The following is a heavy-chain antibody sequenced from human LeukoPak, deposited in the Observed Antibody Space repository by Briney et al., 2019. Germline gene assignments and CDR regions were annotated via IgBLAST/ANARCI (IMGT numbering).Heavy chain of an antibody. CDR3: ARDLTAMVTPPFDY. CDR2: INPNSGGT. CDR1: GYTFTGYY. D-gene: IGHD5-18*01. J-gene: IGHJ4*02. V-gene: IGHV1-2*02. Sequence: ASVTVSCKASGYTFTGYYMHWVRQAPGQGLEWMGWINPNSGGTNYAQKLQGRVTITRDTSMSTAYMEMSRLRSDDTAVYYCARDLTAMVTPPFDYWGQGTLVTVSS.